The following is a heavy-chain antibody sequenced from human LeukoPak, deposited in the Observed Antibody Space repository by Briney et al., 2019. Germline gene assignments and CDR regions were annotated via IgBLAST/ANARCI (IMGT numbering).Heavy chain of an antibody. CDR3: ARFSYGFSLDY. CDR2: IYYSGST. D-gene: IGHD5-18*01. Sequence: SETLSLTCTVSGGSISSSSYYWGWIRQPPGKGLEWIGSIYYSGSTYYNPPLKSRVTISVDTSKNQFSLKLSSVTAADTAVYYCARFSYGFSLDYWGQGTLVTVSS. V-gene: IGHV4-39*01. CDR1: GGSISSSSYY. J-gene: IGHJ4*02.